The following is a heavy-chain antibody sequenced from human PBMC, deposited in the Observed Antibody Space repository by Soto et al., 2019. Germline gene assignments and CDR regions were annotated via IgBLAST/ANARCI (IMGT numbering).Heavy chain of an antibody. CDR3: AKGITPIDY. J-gene: IGHJ4*02. D-gene: IGHD3-10*01. CDR2: IYYSGST. Sequence: PSETLSLTCTVSGGSISSYYWIWIRQPPGKGLEWIGYIYYSGSTNYNPSLKSRVTISVDTSKNQFSLRLSSVTAADTAVYYCAKGITPIDYWGQGTLVTVSS. V-gene: IGHV4-59*08. CDR1: GGSISSYY.